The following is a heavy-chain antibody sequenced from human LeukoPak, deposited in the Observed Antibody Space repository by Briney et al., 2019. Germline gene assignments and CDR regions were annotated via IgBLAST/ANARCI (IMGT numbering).Heavy chain of an antibody. J-gene: IGHJ3*02. CDR2: IYYSGRT. D-gene: IGHD1-26*01. V-gene: IGHV4-39*07. CDR3: AALVGATGGDAFDI. Sequence: SETLSLTCIVSVDSISSSSSYWDWIRQPPGKGLEWIGNIYYSGRTSYNPSLKSRVTISVDTSNNQFSPKLSSVTAADTAVYYCAALVGATGGDAFDIWGQGTMVTVSS. CDR1: VDSISSSSSY.